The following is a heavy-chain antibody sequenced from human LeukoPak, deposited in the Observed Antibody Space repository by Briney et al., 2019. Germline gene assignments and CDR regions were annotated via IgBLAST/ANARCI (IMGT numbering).Heavy chain of an antibody. CDR2: IRYDGSNK. CDR1: GFTFSSYG. V-gene: IGHV3-30*02. CDR3: AKGVSCCGSYSTLLLEGDDY. Sequence: GGSLRLSCAASGFTFSSYGMHWVRQAPGKGLEWVAFIRYDGSNKYYADSVKGRFTVSRDNSKNTLYLQMNSLRAEDTAVYYCAKGVSCCGSYSTLLLEGDDYWGQGTLVTVSS. J-gene: IGHJ4*02. D-gene: IGHD1-26*01.